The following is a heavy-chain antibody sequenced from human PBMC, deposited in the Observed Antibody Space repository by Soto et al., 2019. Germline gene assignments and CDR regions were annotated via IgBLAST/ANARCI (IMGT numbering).Heavy chain of an antibody. Sequence: ASVKVSCKASGYTFSGYSITWVRQAPGQGLEWMGRLSGYNGNTNSARTLRGRLTLTTDTSTSTAYMELRSLTSDDTAVYYCARDVFCGGAPACPDMDVWGQGTTVTVSS. CDR1: GYTFSGYS. D-gene: IGHD2-21*01. CDR3: ARDVFCGGAPACPDMDV. V-gene: IGHV1-18*04. J-gene: IGHJ6*02. CDR2: LSGYNGNT.